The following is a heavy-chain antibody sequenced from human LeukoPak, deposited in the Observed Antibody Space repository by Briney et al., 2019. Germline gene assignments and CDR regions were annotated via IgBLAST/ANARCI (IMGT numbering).Heavy chain of an antibody. V-gene: IGHV4-59*01. CDR3: ARDESTVGFDY. J-gene: IGHJ4*02. Sequence: SETLSLTCTVSGGSISSYYWSWIRQPPGKGLEWIGYIYYSGSTNYNPSLKSRVTISVDTSKNQFSLKLSSVTAADTVVYYCARDESTVGFDYWGQGTLVTVSS. D-gene: IGHD1-26*01. CDR2: IYYSGST. CDR1: GGSISSYY.